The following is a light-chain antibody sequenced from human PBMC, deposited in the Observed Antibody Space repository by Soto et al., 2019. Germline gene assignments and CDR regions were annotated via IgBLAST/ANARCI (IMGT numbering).Light chain of an antibody. Sequence: QSALTQPASVSASPGQSITISCTGTSSDVGGYNFVSWYQQHPGKVPKLMIYEVSYRPSGVSNRFSGSKSGNTASLTISGLQAEDEADYYCSSYTSSSTLLIGGGTKVTVL. CDR2: EVS. CDR1: SSDVGGYNF. CDR3: SSYTSSSTLL. V-gene: IGLV2-14*01. J-gene: IGLJ2*01.